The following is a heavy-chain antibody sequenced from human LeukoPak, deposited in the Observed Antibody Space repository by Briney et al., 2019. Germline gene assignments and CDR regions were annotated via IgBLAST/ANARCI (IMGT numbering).Heavy chain of an antibody. CDR2: IYPGDSDT. CDR3: ARHGMSGQYNKPFDY. V-gene: IGHV5-51*01. CDR1: GYSFTSYW. Sequence: GESLKISCKGSGYSFTSYWIGWVRQMPGKGLEWMGIIYPGDSDTRYSPSLQGQVTISADKSINTAYLQWSSLKVSDTAMYYCARHGMSGQYNKPFDYWGRGTLVTVSS. J-gene: IGHJ4*02. D-gene: IGHD5-24*01.